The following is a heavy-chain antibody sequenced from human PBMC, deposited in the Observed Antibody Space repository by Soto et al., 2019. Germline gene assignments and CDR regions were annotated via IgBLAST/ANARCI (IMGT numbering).Heavy chain of an antibody. V-gene: IGHV4-31*02. D-gene: IGHD2-2*01. CDR1: GGSLKSGGYY. CDR2: IYYTGRT. J-gene: IGHJ5*02. CDR3: AADMTSNHNCFDH. Sequence: PPETLSLTCTVSGGSLKSGGYYWSWIRQHPGRGLEWIGYIYYTGRTYYNLSLESRVTFSVDTSKNQFSLKLSSVTDAVTTVDYSAADMTSNHNCFDHWGHGTLVTVSS.